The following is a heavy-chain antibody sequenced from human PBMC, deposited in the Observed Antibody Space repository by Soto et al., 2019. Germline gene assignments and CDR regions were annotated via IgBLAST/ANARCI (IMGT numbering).Heavy chain of an antibody. Sequence: EVQLVESGGGLIQPGGSLRLSCAASGFTFSSHWMHWVRQPPGKGLLWVSRINPDGSATSHADSVKARFTISRDNTKNTLYLQVNSLRAEDTAVYYCAMSFSGYDDYWGQGTLVTVSS. CDR2: INPDGSAT. J-gene: IGHJ4*02. CDR1: GFTFSSHW. V-gene: IGHV3-74*01. D-gene: IGHD5-12*01. CDR3: AMSFSGYDDY.